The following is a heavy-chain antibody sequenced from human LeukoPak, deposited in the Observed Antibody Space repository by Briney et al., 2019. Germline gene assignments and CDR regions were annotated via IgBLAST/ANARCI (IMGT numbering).Heavy chain of an antibody. D-gene: IGHD1-1*01. CDR1: GFIFSNDA. CDR2: IWFDGSNK. CDR3: VRDPSGSGFAFDS. Sequence: GRSLRLSFAASGFIFSNDAMHWVRQAPGKGLGWGGFIWFDGSNKHYADSVKGRFTISRDNSEDALYLQMNSLRAEDTAVYYCVRDPSGSGFAFDSWGQGALVTVSS. J-gene: IGHJ4*02. V-gene: IGHV3-33*01.